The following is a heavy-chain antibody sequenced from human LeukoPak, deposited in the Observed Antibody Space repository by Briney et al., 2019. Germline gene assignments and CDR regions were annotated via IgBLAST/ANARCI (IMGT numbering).Heavy chain of an antibody. J-gene: IGHJ3*01. CDR2: ISGSGGST. CDR3: SKDASCSGSSGNVGS. Sequence: GGSLRLSCAASGFTFSSFAMSWVRQAPGKGLEWVSAISGSGGSTFYADSVKSRFTISRDNSKNTLFLQMNGLRAEDTAVYYCSKDASCSGSSGNVGSWGKGTMVTVFS. V-gene: IGHV3-23*01. CDR1: GFTFSSFA. D-gene: IGHD2-2*01.